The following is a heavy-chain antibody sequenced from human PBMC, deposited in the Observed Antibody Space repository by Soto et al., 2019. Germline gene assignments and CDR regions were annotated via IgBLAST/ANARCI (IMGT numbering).Heavy chain of an antibody. CDR3: AREAYYYDSSGYYYFDY. Sequence: PGGSLRLSCAASGCTFSSYAMHWVRQAPGKGLEWVAVISYDGSNKYYADSVKGRFTISRDNSKNTLYLQMNSLRAEDTAVYYCAREAYYYDSSGYYYFDYWGPGTLVTVSS. D-gene: IGHD3-22*01. V-gene: IGHV3-30-3*01. CDR2: ISYDGSNK. J-gene: IGHJ4*02. CDR1: GCTFSSYA.